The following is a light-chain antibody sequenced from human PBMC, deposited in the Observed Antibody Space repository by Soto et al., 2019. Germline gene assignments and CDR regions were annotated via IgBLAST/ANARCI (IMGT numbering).Light chain of an antibody. J-gene: IGLJ1*01. CDR2: DVS. CDR1: SXDVGGYNY. Sequence: QSALTQPRSVSGSPGQSVTISCTGTSXDVGGYNYVSWYQQHPGKAPKLMIYDVSKRPSGVPDRFSGSKSGNTASLTISGLQAEDEADYYCCSYAGSYTEVFGTGTKVTVL. CDR3: CSYAGSYTEV. V-gene: IGLV2-11*01.